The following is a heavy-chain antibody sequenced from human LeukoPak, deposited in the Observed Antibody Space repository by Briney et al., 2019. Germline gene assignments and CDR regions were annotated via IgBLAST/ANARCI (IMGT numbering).Heavy chain of an antibody. D-gene: IGHD6-19*01. Sequence: SETLSLTCTVSGGSISSYYWSWIRQPPGKGLEWIGYIYYSGSTNYNPSLKSRATISVDTSKNQFSLKLSSVTAADTAVYYCARQTAVAAGIDYWGQGTLVTVSS. J-gene: IGHJ4*02. CDR3: ARQTAVAAGIDY. CDR1: GGSISSYY. CDR2: IYYSGST. V-gene: IGHV4-59*08.